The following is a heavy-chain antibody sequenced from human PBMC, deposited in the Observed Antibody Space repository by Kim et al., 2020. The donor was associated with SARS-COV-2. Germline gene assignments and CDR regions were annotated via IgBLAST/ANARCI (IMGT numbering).Heavy chain of an antibody. Sequence: GGSLRLSCTASGFSFGDYAVSWFRQGPGKGLEWVGFVTSRTYGGTTDYAASVKGRFTIASDDSNRNAQLQLNSLKNEDTYVYYCSRGVNPVSWTGSLWG. V-gene: IGHV3-49*03. J-gene: IGHJ1*01. CDR2: VTSRTYGGTT. CDR1: GFSFGDYA. D-gene: IGHD3-10*01. CDR3: SRGVNPVSWTGSL.